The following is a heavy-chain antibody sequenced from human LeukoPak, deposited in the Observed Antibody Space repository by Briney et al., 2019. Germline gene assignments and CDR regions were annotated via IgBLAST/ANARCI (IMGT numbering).Heavy chain of an antibody. CDR3: ARDRRGETGDWCFDL. D-gene: IGHD4-17*01. CDR2: INQDGSEK. J-gene: IGHJ2*01. Sequence: PGGSLRLSCTASGLTFSSYWMSWVRQAPGKGLEWVANINQDGSEKYYVDSVKGRFTISRDNSKNSLYLQMNSLRAEDTAVYYCARDRRGETGDWCFDLWGRGTLVTVSS. V-gene: IGHV3-7*01. CDR1: GLTFSSYW.